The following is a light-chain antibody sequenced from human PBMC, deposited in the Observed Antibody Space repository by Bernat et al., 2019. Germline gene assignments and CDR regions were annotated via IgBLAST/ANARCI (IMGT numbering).Light chain of an antibody. CDR1: QSVSSSY. V-gene: IGKV3-20*01. Sequence: EIVLTQSPGTLSLSPGERATLSCRASQSVSSSYLAWYQQKHGQAPRLLIYGASSRATGLPDRFSGSGSGTDFTLTISRLEPEDFAVYYCQQYGSSPLITFGQGTRLEIK. CDR2: GAS. J-gene: IGKJ5*01. CDR3: QQYGSSPLIT.